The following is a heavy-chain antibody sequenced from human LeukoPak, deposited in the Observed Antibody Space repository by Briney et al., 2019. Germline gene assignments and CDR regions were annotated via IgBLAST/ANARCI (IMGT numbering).Heavy chain of an antibody. V-gene: IGHV1-8*02. CDR1: GYTFSNFD. CDR3: ARYRRGYYMDV. Sequence: GASVTVSCKASGYTFSNFDVNWVRQAPGQGLEWMAWMNPGSGDTGYEGKFQARLTMSSNTSITTASMELSSLTSEDTAVYYCARYRRGYYMDVWGKGTTVIVSS. D-gene: IGHD2-2*02. CDR2: MNPGSGDT. J-gene: IGHJ6*03.